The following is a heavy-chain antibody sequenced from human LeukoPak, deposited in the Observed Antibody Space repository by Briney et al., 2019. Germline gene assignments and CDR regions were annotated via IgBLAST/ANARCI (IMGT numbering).Heavy chain of an antibody. J-gene: IGHJ6*02. CDR3: ASGGQQLYLVRDYYYGMDV. V-gene: IGHV4-39*07. CDR1: GGSISSDDSY. Sequence: SETLSLTCNVSGGSISSDDSYWSWIRQPPGKGLEWIGEIYHSGSTNYNPSLKSRVTISVDKSKNQFSLKLSSVTAADTAVYYCASGGQQLYLVRDYYYGMDVWGQGTTVTVSS. CDR2: IYHSGST. D-gene: IGHD6-13*01.